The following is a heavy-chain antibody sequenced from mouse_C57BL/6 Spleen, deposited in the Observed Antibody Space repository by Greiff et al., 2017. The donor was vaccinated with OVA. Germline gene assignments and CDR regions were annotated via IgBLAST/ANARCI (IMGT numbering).Heavy chain of an antibody. J-gene: IGHJ3*01. D-gene: IGHD1-3*01. CDR2: IYPGDGDT. CDR1: GYAFSSSW. CDR3: AQGEWDWFAY. Sequence: VQLQQSGPELVKPGASVKISCKASGYAFSSSWMNWVKQRPGKGLEWIGRIYPGDGDTNYNGKFKGKATLTADKSSSTAYMQLSSLTSEDSAVYFCAQGEWDWFAYWGQGTLVTVSA. V-gene: IGHV1-82*01.